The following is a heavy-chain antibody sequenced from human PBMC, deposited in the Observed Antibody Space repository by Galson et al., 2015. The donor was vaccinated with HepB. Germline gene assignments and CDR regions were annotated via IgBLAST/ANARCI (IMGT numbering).Heavy chain of an antibody. J-gene: IGHJ3*02. CDR2: IIPIFGTA. V-gene: IGHV1-69*13. D-gene: IGHD2-2*01. CDR3: ARRREWCSSTSCYGDAFDI. Sequence: SVKVSCKASGSTFSSYAISWVRQAPGQGLEWMGGIIPIFGTANYAQKFQGRVTITADESTSTAYMELSSLRSEDTAVYYCARRREWCSSTSCYGDAFDIWVQGTMVTVSS. CDR1: GSTFSSYA.